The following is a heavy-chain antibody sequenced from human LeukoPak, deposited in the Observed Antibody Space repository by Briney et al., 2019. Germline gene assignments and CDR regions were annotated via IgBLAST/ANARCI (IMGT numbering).Heavy chain of an antibody. CDR1: GGSISSKY. Sequence: SETLSLTCTASGGSISSKYWSWIRQPPGKGLEWIGHIHFSGSTHYNPSLKSRVTISVDTSKNQFSLKVSSVTAADTAVYYCARHSSGWSDFDYWGQGTLVSVSS. CDR2: IHFSGST. J-gene: IGHJ4*02. CDR3: ARHSSGWSDFDY. V-gene: IGHV4-59*08. D-gene: IGHD6-19*01.